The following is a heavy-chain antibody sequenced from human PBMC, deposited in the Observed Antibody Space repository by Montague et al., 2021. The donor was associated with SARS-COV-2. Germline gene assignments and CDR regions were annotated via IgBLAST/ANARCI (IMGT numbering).Heavy chain of an antibody. Sequence: TLSLTCAVSGGSISSGSYYWSWIRQPAGKGLEWIGRISISGSTNYNPSLKSRVTISVGTSKNQFSLKLNSVTAADTAVYYCARDIAVAGLFDYWGQGTLVTVSS. D-gene: IGHD6-19*01. J-gene: IGHJ4*02. V-gene: IGHV4-61*02. CDR1: GGSISSGSYY. CDR2: ISISGST. CDR3: ARDIAVAGLFDY.